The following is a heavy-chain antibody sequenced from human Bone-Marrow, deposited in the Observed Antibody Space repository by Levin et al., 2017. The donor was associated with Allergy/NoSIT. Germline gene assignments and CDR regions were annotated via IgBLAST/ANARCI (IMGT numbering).Heavy chain of an antibody. V-gene: IGHV5-51*01. CDR1: GYSFTSYW. CDR2: IYPGDSDT. J-gene: IGHJ5*02. D-gene: IGHD4-11*01. Sequence: PGGSLRLSCKGSGYSFTSYWIGWVRQMPGKGLEWMGIIYPGDSDTRYSPSFQGQVTISADKSISTAYLQWSSLKASDTAMYYCASLGIYMGNWFDPWGQGTLVTVSS. CDR3: ASLGIYMGNWFDP.